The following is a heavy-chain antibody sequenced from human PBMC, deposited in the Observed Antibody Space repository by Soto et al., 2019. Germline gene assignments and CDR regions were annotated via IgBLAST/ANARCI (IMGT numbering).Heavy chain of an antibody. D-gene: IGHD6-13*01. CDR1: GYTFPGYY. J-gene: IGHJ4*02. V-gene: IGHV1-2*02. Sequence: ASVKVSCKGSGYTFPGYYMHGVRQAPGQGLERMGWINPNSGGTNYAQKFQGRLTMNRDTFISTADRALSRLRYHDTNVYYCASMYSSSGYGVDYWGQGTLVTVSS. CDR3: ASMYSSSGYGVDY. CDR2: INPNSGGT.